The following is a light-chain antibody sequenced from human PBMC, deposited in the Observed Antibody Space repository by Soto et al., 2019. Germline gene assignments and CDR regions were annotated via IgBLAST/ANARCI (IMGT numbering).Light chain of an antibody. CDR1: QSVSSSY. Sequence: EIVLTQSPGTLSLSPGERATLSCRASQSVSSSYLAWYQQKPGQAPRLLIYGASSRATGIPDRFSGSGSGTDLTLTISRLEPEDFPVYHRPQTRTFGQGTKV. CDR3: PQTRT. CDR2: GAS. J-gene: IGKJ1*01. V-gene: IGKV3-20*01.